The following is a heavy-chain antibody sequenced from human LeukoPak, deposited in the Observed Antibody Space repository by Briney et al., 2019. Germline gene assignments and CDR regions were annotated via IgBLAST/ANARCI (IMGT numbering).Heavy chain of an antibody. J-gene: IGHJ6*02. CDR1: GYTFTSYG. CDR2: MNPNSGNT. D-gene: IGHD3-22*01. CDR3: ARGPKYYYDSSGYYYDYYYYGMDV. Sequence: ASVKVSCKASGYTFTSYGINWVRQATGQGLEWMGWMNPNSGNTGYAQKFQGRVTMTRNTSISTAYMELSSLRSEDTAVYYCARGPKYYYDSSGYYYDYYYYGMDVWGQGTTVTVSS. V-gene: IGHV1-8*02.